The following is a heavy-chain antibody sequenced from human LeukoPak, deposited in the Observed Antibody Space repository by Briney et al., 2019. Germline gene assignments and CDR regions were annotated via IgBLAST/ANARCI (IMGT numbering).Heavy chain of an antibody. J-gene: IGHJ3*02. CDR1: GYSFGTSS. CDR2: ISPNNGNT. CDR3: TRVRNSNNWWGAFDI. D-gene: IGHD1-1*01. Sequence: ASVTVSCKAFGYSFGTSSISWVRQAPGQRLEWMGWISPNNGNTHYAQGVQGRVTMTTDTSRRTAYMELRSLRSDDTAVYYCTRVRNSNNWWGAFDIWGQGTMVTVSS. V-gene: IGHV1-18*01.